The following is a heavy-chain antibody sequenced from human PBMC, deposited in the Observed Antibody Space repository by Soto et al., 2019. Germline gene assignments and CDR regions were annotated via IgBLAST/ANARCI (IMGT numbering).Heavy chain of an antibody. CDR2: INWNSGSI. Sequence: EVQLLESGGGLVQPGGSLTLSCVASGFTFNTYAMGWVRQTPGKGLEWVSVINWNSGSIGYGDSVKGRFAISRDNAKNSLHLQMNSLSAEDTAFYYCVKDESINWYSGHFRHWGQGTLVTVSS. V-gene: IGHV3-9*01. J-gene: IGHJ1*01. CDR1: GFTFNTYA. CDR3: VKDESINWYSGHFRH. D-gene: IGHD6-13*01.